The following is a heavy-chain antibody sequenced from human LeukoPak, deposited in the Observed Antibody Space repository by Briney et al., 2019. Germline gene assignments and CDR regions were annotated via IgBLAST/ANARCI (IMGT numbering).Heavy chain of an antibody. CDR2: ISQDGSNK. D-gene: IGHD6-13*01. CDR3: ARDMSPRYSSSWYRFDP. Sequence: PGGSLRLSCAASGFTFSNHGMHWIRQAPGKGLEWVAVISQDGSNKDHADSLKGRFSISRDNSKNTIYLQMDSLRSEDTAVYYCARDMSPRYSSSWYRFDPWGRGTLVTVSS. V-gene: IGHV3-33*08. J-gene: IGHJ5*02. CDR1: GFTFSNHG.